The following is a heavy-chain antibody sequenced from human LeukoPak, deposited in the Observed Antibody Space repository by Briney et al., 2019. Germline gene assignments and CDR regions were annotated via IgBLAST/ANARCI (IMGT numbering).Heavy chain of an antibody. V-gene: IGHV3-21*01. CDR2: ISRSSIYI. D-gene: IGHD3-22*01. J-gene: IGHJ4*02. Sequence: TGGSLRLSCAASGFTFSSYTMNWVRQAPGKGLEWVSSISRSSIYIYYADSVKGRFTISRDNAKNSLYLQMNSLRAEDTAVYYCARALYDSSGYYSHFDYWGQGTLVTVSS. CDR3: ARALYDSSGYYSHFDY. CDR1: GFTFSSYT.